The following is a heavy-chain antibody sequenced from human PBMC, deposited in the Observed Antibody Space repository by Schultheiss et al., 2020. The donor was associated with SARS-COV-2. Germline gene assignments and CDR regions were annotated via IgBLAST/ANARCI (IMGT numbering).Heavy chain of an antibody. J-gene: IGHJ1*01. D-gene: IGHD5-18*01. CDR2: IWYDGSNK. CDR1: GFTFRSYA. V-gene: IGHV3-33*06. CDR3: AKDPRGYSYGKYFQH. Sequence: GGSLRLSCAASGFTFRSYAMSWVRQAPGKGLEWVAVIWYDGSNKYYADSVKGRFTISRDNSKNTLYLQMNSLRAEDTAVYYCAKDPRGYSYGKYFQHWGQGTLVTVSS.